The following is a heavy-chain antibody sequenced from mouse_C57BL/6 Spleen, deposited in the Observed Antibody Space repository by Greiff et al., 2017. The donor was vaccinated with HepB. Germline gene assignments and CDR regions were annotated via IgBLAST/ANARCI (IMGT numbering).Heavy chain of an antibody. V-gene: IGHV1-69*01. D-gene: IGHD4-1*01. CDR1: GYTFTSYW. Sequence: QVQLQQSGAELVMPGASVKLSCKASGYTFTSYWMPWVTQRPGQGLEWIGEIDPSDSYTNYNQKFKGKSTLTVDKSSSTAYMQLSSLTSEDSAVYYCARWDETGYFDYWGQGTTLTVSS. J-gene: IGHJ2*01. CDR3: ARWDETGYFDY. CDR2: IDPSDSYT.